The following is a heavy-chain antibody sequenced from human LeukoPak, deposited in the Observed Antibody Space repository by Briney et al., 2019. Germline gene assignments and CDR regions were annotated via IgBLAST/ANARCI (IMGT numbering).Heavy chain of an antibody. D-gene: IGHD6-13*01. CDR2: ISYDGSNK. Sequence: PGGSLRLSCAASGFTFSSYAMHWVRQAPGKGLEWVAVISYDGSNKYYADSVKCRFTISRDNSKNTLYLQMNSLRAEDTAVYYCARGQLGPADYWGQGTLVTVSS. J-gene: IGHJ4*02. CDR3: ARGQLGPADY. V-gene: IGHV3-30-3*01. CDR1: GFTFSSYA.